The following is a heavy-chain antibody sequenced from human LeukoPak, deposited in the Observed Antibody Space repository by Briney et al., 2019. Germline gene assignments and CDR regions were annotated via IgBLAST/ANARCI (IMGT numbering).Heavy chain of an antibody. Sequence: PGGSLRLSCAVSGFTFSSYWMHWVRQAPGKGLVWVSRIDRDGSRINYADSVRGRFTISRDNGKNTLSLQMNSLRAEDAAVYYCVRGNDYGGPHYWGQGTLVTVSS. CDR1: GFTFSSYW. CDR3: VRGNDYGGPHY. D-gene: IGHD4-23*01. J-gene: IGHJ4*02. V-gene: IGHV3-74*01. CDR2: IDRDGSRI.